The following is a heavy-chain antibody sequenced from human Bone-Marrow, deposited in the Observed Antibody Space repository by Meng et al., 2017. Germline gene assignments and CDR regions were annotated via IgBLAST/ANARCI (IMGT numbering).Heavy chain of an antibody. V-gene: IGHV3-15*01. CDR2: IKRNSDGGTI. D-gene: IGHD6-13*01. Sequence: GESLKISCAASGFTFDDYGMSWVRQAPGKGLEWVGRIKRNSDGGTIDYAAPVKGRFTISRDDSKNTLYLQMDSLITEDTAVYFCATGAAAADHWGQGTLVTVSS. CDR3: ATGAAAADH. J-gene: IGHJ4*02. CDR1: GFTFDDYG.